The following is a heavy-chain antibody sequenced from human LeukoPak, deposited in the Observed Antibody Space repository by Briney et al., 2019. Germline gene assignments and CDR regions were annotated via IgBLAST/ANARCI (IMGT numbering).Heavy chain of an antibody. CDR2: IYTSGST. Sequence: SETLSLTCTVSGGSISSYYWSWIRQPAGKGLEWIGRIYTSGSTNYNPSLKSRVTISVDTSKNQFSLKLSSVTAADTAVYYCARDSGPKLWFGEFDYWGQGTLVTVSS. V-gene: IGHV4-4*07. J-gene: IGHJ4*02. CDR3: ARDSGPKLWFGEFDY. CDR1: GGSISSYY. D-gene: IGHD3-10*01.